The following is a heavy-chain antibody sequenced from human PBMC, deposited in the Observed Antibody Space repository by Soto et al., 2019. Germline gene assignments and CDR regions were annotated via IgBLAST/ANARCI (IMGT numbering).Heavy chain of an antibody. CDR3: ARGRPRSGPPFYAYGLDV. CDR1: GGTFSTYV. D-gene: IGHD1-26*01. Sequence: QVQLVQSGAEVKKPGSSVKVSCKASGGTFSTYVISWVRQAPGQGLEWMGRVIPMSGSSNYAQKFQGRVTITADKDTSIAYMEVRSLRSEDTAVYYCARGRPRSGPPFYAYGLDVWGQGTTVIVSS. CDR2: VIPMSGSS. J-gene: IGHJ6*02. V-gene: IGHV1-69*06.